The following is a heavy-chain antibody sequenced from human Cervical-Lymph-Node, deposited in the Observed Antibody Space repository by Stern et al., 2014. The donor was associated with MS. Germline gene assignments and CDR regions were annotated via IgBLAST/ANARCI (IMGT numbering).Heavy chain of an antibody. V-gene: IGHV3-30*01. J-gene: IGHJ6*02. D-gene: IGHD2/OR15-2a*01. CDR1: GFTLSSYA. CDR2: ISYDGSDK. Sequence: VQLVESGGGVVQPGRSLRLSCAASGFTLSSYALHCVRQAPGKGLAWVAVISYDGSDKYYANSVKGRFTITRGNSKNTLDLQMNSRRPEDTAVYYCARVWTTFSVHYYYGMDVWGQGTTVTVSS. CDR3: ARVWTTFSVHYYYGMDV.